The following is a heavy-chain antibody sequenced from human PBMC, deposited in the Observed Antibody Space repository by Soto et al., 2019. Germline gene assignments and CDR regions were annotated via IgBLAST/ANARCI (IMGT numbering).Heavy chain of an antibody. CDR2: ISSTTNYI. Sequence: ESLRLSCAASGFTFTRYSMNWVRQAPGKGLEWVSSISSTTNYIYYGDSMKGRFTISRDNAKNSLYLEMNSLRAEDTAVYYCARESEDLTSNFDYWGQGTLVTVSS. J-gene: IGHJ4*02. V-gene: IGHV3-21*06. CDR1: GFTFTRYS. CDR3: ARESEDLTSNFDY.